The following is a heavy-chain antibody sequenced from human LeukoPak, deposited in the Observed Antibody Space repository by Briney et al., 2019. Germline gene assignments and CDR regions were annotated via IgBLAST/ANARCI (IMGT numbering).Heavy chain of an antibody. D-gene: IGHD2-15*01. CDR2: IMEDGSET. V-gene: IGHV3-7*05. CDR1: GFQFNTYW. CDR3: ARDVGRFCTRGSCFSDA. Sequence: PGGSLRLSCAGSGFQFNTYWISWIRQAPGKGLHWLGTIMEDGSETYYVGSLKGRLTISRDNAKNSSFLEMSSLGVEDTAVYYCARDVGRFCTRGSCFSDAWGQGTLVTVSS. J-gene: IGHJ5*02.